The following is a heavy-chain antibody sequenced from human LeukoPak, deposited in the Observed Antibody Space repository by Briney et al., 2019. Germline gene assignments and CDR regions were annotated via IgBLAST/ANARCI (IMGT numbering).Heavy chain of an antibody. CDR2: ISSIGDST. V-gene: IGHV3-64*02. D-gene: IGHD6-25*01. J-gene: IGHJ4*02. CDR3: AKDSSRQRTFPDY. Sequence: PGGSLRLSCAASGFTFSSYTMSWVRQTPGKGLEYVSAISSIGDSTDYADSVKGRFTISRDNSKSTLYLQMGSLRAEDMAVYYCAKDSSRQRTFPDYWGQGTLVTVSS. CDR1: GFTFSSYT.